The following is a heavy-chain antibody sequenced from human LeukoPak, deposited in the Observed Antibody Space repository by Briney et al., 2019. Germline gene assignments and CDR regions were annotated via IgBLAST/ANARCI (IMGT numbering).Heavy chain of an antibody. CDR3: ARDRDIVVVPAAEEAFDI. V-gene: IGHV1-69*13. J-gene: IGHJ3*02. CDR2: IIPIFGTA. Sequence: EASVKVSCKASGGTFSSYAISWVRQAPGQGLEWMGGIIPIFGTANYAQKFQGRVTITADESTSTAYMELSSLRSEDTAVYYCARDRDIVVVPAAEEAFDIWGQGTMVTVSS. D-gene: IGHD2-2*01. CDR1: GGTFSSYA.